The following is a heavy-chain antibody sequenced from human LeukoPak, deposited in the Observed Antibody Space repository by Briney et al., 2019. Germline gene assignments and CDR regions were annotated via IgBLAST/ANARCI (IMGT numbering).Heavy chain of an antibody. CDR2: IYSDGST. D-gene: IGHD1-26*01. V-gene: IGHV3-66*01. J-gene: IGHJ4*02. CDR1: GFTVSSSY. CDR3: TRETGATDS. Sequence: GGSLRLSCAVSGFTVSSSYMSWVRQAPEGKGLEWVSVIYSDGSTYYADSVKGRFTISRDNSKIMLYLQMNSLRAEDTGLYYCTRETGATDSWGQGALVTVSS.